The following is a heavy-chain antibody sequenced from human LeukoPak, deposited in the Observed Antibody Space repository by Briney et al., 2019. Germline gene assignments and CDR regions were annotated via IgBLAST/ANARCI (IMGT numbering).Heavy chain of an antibody. CDR1: GFTVSSNY. CDR2: ISGSGGST. Sequence: GGSLRLSCAVSGFTVSSNYMSWVRQAPGKGLEWVSAISGSGGSTYYADSVKGRFTISRDNSKNTLYLQMNSLRAEDTAVYYCAKRYYYDSSGYYEDWGQGTLVTVSS. D-gene: IGHD3-22*01. J-gene: IGHJ4*02. CDR3: AKRYYYDSSGYYED. V-gene: IGHV3-23*01.